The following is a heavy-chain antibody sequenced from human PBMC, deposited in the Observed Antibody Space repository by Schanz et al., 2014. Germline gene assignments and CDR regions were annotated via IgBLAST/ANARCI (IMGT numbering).Heavy chain of an antibody. V-gene: IGHV7-4-1*02. CDR1: GYTFTSFA. CDR3: ARGGVVVVTAALNWFDP. J-gene: IGHJ5*02. Sequence: QVQLVQSGSELKKPGASVKVSCKASGYTFTSFAMNWVRQAPGQGLEWMGWINTNNGDPTYAQGFTGRFVFSLDTSVSTPYPQISSRKAEATAVYYCARGGVVVVTAALNWFDPWGQGTLVTVSS. CDR2: INTNNGDP. D-gene: IGHD2-15*01.